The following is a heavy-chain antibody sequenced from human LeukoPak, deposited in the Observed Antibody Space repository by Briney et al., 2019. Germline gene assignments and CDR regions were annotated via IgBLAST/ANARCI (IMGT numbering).Heavy chain of an antibody. CDR1: GFTFNNYG. J-gene: IGHJ4*02. D-gene: IGHD3-10*01. CDR3: AKIWNPITMVRGVIDY. Sequence: GGSLRLSCAASGFTFNNYGMSWVRQAPGKGLEWVSGISGSGGNTYYRDSVKGRFSISRDNFKNTLHLQMSSLRAEDTAVYYCAKIWNPITMVRGVIDYWGQGTLVTVSS. CDR2: ISGSGGNT. V-gene: IGHV3-23*01.